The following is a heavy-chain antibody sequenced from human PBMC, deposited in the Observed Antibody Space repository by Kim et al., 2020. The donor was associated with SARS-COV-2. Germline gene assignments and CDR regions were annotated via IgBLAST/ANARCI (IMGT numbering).Heavy chain of an antibody. CDR3: ARGPTTVNKSNYYGMDV. J-gene: IGHJ6*02. V-gene: IGHV3-11*06. Sequence: VKGRLHSSRDNAKNSLYLQMNSLGAEDTAVYYCARGPTTVNKSNYYGMDVWGQGTTVTVSS. D-gene: IGHD4-17*01.